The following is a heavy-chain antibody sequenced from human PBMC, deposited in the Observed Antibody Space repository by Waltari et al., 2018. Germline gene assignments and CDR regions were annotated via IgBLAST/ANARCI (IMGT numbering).Heavy chain of an antibody. D-gene: IGHD6-19*01. CDR2: IGGSGGST. J-gene: IGHJ4*02. CDR3: AKGASGWYYFDY. CDR1: GFTFSSYD. Sequence: EVQLLESGGGLVQPGGSLRLSCAASGFTFSSYDMSWVRQCPGKGLEWVSAIGGSGGSTYYADSVKGRFTISRDNSKNTLYLQMNSLRAEDTAVYYCAKGASGWYYFDYWGQGTLVTVSS. V-gene: IGHV3-23*01.